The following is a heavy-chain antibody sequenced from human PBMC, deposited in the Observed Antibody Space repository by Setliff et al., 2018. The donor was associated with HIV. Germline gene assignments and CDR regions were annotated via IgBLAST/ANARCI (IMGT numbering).Heavy chain of an antibody. CDR2: LYYSGST. CDR1: GGSISSSNYY. D-gene: IGHD5-12*01. V-gene: IGHV4-39*01. Sequence: PSETLSLTCTVSGGSISSSNYYWGWIRQPPGKGLEWIGSLYYSGSTYYKPSLTSRVTISVDTSKNQIFLKLSSVTAADTAVYYCALGRVATIDYWGQGALVTVSS. J-gene: IGHJ4*02. CDR3: ALGRVATIDY.